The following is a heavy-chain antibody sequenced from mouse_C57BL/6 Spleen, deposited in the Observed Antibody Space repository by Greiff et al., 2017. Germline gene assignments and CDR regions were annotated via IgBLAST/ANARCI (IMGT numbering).Heavy chain of an antibody. Sequence: EVQLQQSVAELVRPGASVKLSCTASGFNFKNTYMHWVKQRPEQGLEWIGRIDPASGNTKYAPKFQGKATITADTSSNTAYLQLSSLTSEDTAIYYCARFYDGYYAWFAYWGQGTLVTVSA. CDR1: GFNFKNTY. CDR2: IDPASGNT. CDR3: ARFYDGYYAWFAY. D-gene: IGHD2-3*01. V-gene: IGHV14-3*01. J-gene: IGHJ3*01.